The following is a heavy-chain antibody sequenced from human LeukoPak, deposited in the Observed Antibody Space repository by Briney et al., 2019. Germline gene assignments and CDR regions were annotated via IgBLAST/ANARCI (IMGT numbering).Heavy chain of an antibody. D-gene: IGHD5-12*01. J-gene: IGHJ3*02. Sequence: SETLSLTCTVSGASISTDYWSWIRQPPGKGLEWIGYIYYSGSTNYKPSLKSRVSISVDTSKNQFSLHLTSVTAADTAVYYCAGDRIGSGYHGGDAFDIWGQGAMVTVSS. CDR1: GASISTDY. V-gene: IGHV4-59*01. CDR3: AGDRIGSGYHGGDAFDI. CDR2: IYYSGST.